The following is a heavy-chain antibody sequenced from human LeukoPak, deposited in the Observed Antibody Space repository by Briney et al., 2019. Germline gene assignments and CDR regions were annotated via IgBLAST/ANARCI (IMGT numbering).Heavy chain of an antibody. Sequence: ASVKVSCKASGYTFTIYDINWVRQAPGQGLEWLGWMNPNNGGTVYAQKFQGRVTMTRDTSTGTLYMELNSLKSEDTAVYYCARGAIFGVTPRGYGMDVWGQGTTVTVSS. CDR2: MNPNNGGT. J-gene: IGHJ6*02. D-gene: IGHD3-3*01. CDR1: GYTFTIYD. CDR3: ARGAIFGVTPRGYGMDV. V-gene: IGHV1-8*01.